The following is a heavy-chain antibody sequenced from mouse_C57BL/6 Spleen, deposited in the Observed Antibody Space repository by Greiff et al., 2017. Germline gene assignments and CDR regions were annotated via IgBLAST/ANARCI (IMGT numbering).Heavy chain of an antibody. CDR2: IWRGGST. Sequence: VKLQESGPGLVQPSQSLSITCTVSGFSLTSYGVHWVRQSPGKGLEWLGVIWRGGSTDYNAAFMSRLSITKDNSKSQVFFKMNSLQADDTAIYYCAKNQDYGSSYWWYFDVWGTGTTVTVSS. V-gene: IGHV2-5*01. CDR1: GFSLTSYG. CDR3: AKNQDYGSSYWWYFDV. J-gene: IGHJ1*03. D-gene: IGHD1-1*01.